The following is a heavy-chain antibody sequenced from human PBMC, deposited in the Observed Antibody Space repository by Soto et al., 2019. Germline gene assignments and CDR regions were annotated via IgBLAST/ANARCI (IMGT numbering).Heavy chain of an antibody. CDR1: GGTFSSYA. V-gene: IGHV1-69*01. Sequence: QVQLVQSGDEVKKPGSSVKVSCKASGGTFSSYAISWVRQAPGQGLEWMGGIIPIFGTANYAQKFQGRVTITAEESTRTAYMGLSSLRSEDTAVYYCARYPLSSGSGVDHLDYWGQGTLVPVSS. J-gene: IGHJ4*02. D-gene: IGHD6-19*01. CDR3: ARYPLSSGSGVDHLDY. CDR2: IIPIFGTA.